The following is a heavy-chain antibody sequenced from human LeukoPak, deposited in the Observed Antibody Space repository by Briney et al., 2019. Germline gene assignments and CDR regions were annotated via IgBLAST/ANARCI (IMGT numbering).Heavy chain of an antibody. CDR1: GYTFTSYD. CDR2: MNPNSGNT. CDR3: ARGSLATTIFYYYYYYMDV. J-gene: IGHJ6*03. V-gene: IGHV1-8*03. D-gene: IGHD5-12*01. Sequence: ASVKVSCKASGYTFTSYDINWVRQATGQGLEWMGWMNPNSGNTGYAQKFQGRVTITRNTSISTAYMELSSLRSEDTAVYSCARGSLATTIFYYYYYYMDVWGKGTTVTVSS.